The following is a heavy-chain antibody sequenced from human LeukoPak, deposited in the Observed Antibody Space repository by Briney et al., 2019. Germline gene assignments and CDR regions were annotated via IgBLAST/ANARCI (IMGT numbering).Heavy chain of an antibody. CDR1: GFTFSSYA. Sequence: GGSLRLSCEASGFTFSSYAMHWVRQAPGKGLEWVAVISYDGSNKYYADYVKGRFTISRDNSKNTLYLQMNSLRAEDTAVYYCARDPGAYCGGDCYGGCDYWGQGTLVTVSS. D-gene: IGHD2-21*02. V-gene: IGHV3-30-3*01. J-gene: IGHJ4*02. CDR3: ARDPGAYCGGDCYGGCDY. CDR2: ISYDGSNK.